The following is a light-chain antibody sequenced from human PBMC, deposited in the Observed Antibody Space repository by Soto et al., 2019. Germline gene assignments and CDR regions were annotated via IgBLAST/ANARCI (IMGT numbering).Light chain of an antibody. CDR1: QSISSW. Sequence: DIQMTQSPSTLSASVGDRVTITCRASQSISSWVAWYQQKPGKGPKLLIYKASHLESGVPSRFSGSGSGTEFTLTISRLEPGDFAVYYCQHYDTSLIFGGGTKVDIK. CDR3: QHYDTSLI. CDR2: KAS. V-gene: IGKV1-5*03. J-gene: IGKJ4*01.